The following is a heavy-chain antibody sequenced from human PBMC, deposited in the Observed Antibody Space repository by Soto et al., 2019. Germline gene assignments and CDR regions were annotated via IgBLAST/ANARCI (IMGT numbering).Heavy chain of an antibody. CDR1: GYTFTSYA. D-gene: IGHD6-19*01. CDR3: ARPYSSGFINWFDP. J-gene: IGHJ5*02. Sequence: ASVKVSCKASGYTFTSYAMHWVRQAPGQRLEWMRWINAGNGNTKYSQKFQGRVTITRDTSASTAYMELSSLRSEDTAVYYCARPYSSGFINWFDPWGQGTLVTSPQ. V-gene: IGHV1-3*01. CDR2: INAGNGNT.